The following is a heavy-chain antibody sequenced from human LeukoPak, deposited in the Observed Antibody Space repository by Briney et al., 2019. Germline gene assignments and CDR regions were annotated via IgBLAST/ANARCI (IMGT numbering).Heavy chain of an antibody. CDR3: ARGQKGPSGYYLYYFDY. Sequence: SETLSLTCTVSGGSISSGGYYWSWIRQHPGKGLEWIGYIYYSGSTYYNPSLKSRVTISVDTSKNQFSLKLSSVTAADTAVYYCARGQKGPSGYYLYYFDYWGQGTLVTVSS. CDR2: IYYSGST. CDR1: GGSISSGGYY. J-gene: IGHJ4*02. V-gene: IGHV4-31*03. D-gene: IGHD3-22*01.